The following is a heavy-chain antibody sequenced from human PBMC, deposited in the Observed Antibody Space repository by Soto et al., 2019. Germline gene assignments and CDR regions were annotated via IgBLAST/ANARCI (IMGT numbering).Heavy chain of an antibody. J-gene: IGHJ6*02. V-gene: IGHV4-39*01. CDR3: ARHYDSRIPYMDV. CDR2: IFYSGST. D-gene: IGHD3-3*01. CDR1: GGSISTASYY. Sequence: KTSETLSLTCTVSGGSISTASYYWGWIRQPPGKGLEWIASIFYSGSTYYNESLKSRVTISVDTSKNQFSLKLSSVTAADTAVYYCARHYDSRIPYMDVWGQGTTVTVSS.